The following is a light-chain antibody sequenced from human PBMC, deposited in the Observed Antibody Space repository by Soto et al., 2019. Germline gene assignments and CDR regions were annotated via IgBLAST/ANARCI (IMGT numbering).Light chain of an antibody. Sequence: DIQMTQSPSSLSASVGDRGTITCRASQGISNYLAWYQQIPGKVPRLLIYAASTFQSGVPSRFSGSGSGTDFTLTISSLQPEDVATYYCQKYNSARWTFGLGTKVEIK. CDR1: QGISNY. V-gene: IGKV1-27*01. CDR2: AAS. J-gene: IGKJ1*01. CDR3: QKYNSARWT.